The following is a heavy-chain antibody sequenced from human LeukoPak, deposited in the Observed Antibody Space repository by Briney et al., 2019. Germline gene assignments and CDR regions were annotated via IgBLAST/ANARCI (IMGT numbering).Heavy chain of an antibody. J-gene: IGHJ4*02. D-gene: IGHD2-2*01. Sequence: PGGSLRLSCAASGFTFSCCGIHWVRQAPGKGLEWVTFVRNDGSDKYYADSVKGRFTISGDNSKNTVYLQMNSLRAEDTAVYYCVKDFFQLPQAYFDQWGQGTLVTVSS. CDR3: VKDFFQLPQAYFDQ. V-gene: IGHV3-30*02. CDR2: VRNDGSDK. CDR1: GFTFSCCG.